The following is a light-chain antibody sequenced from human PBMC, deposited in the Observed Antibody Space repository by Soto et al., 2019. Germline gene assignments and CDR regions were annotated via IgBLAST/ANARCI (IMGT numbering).Light chain of an antibody. CDR3: QQYGSSPLT. CDR1: QSVSSSY. V-gene: IGKV3-20*01. J-gene: IGKJ4*01. CDR2: GAS. Sequence: EIVLTQSPGTLSLSPGERATLSCRASQSVSSSYLAWYQQKPGQAPRLLIYGASSRATGIPDRFSGSGSGTDFTLTISRMEPEDFAVYDCQQYGSSPLTFGGGTNVELK.